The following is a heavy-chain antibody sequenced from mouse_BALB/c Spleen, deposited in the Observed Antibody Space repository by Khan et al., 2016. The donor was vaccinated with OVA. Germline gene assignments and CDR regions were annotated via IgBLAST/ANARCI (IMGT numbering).Heavy chain of an antibody. CDR2: INSDGSAI. J-gene: IGHJ1*01. CDR3: MSYDGYYWCFDV. CDR1: GFTFSGFW. D-gene: IGHD2-3*01. V-gene: IGHV11-2*02. Sequence: EVQLLETGGGLVQPGGSRGLSCEGSGFTFSGFWMSWVRQTPGKTLEWIGDINSDGSAINYAPSIKDRFTIFSDNDKSTLYLQMSNVRSEDTATYFGMSYDGYYWCFDVWGAGTTVTVSS.